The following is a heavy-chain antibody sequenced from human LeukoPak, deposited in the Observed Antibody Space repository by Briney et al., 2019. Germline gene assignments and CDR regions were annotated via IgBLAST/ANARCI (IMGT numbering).Heavy chain of an antibody. J-gene: IGHJ4*02. Sequence: PSETLSLTCTVSGGSISSYNWSWIRQPPGKGLEWIGYIYYSGSTNYNPSLKSRVTISVDTSKNQFSLKLSSVTAADTAVYYCARRRGSYLDYWGQGTLVTVSS. CDR3: ARRRGSYLDY. CDR1: GGSISSYN. V-gene: IGHV4-59*08. D-gene: IGHD3-16*01. CDR2: IYYSGST.